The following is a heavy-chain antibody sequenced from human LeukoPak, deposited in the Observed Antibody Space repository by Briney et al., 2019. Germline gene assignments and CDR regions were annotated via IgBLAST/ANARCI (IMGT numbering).Heavy chain of an antibody. CDR3: ARTGSYCSSTSCYREFDY. CDR2: IIPIFGTA. J-gene: IGHJ4*02. Sequence: ASVKVSCKASGGTFISYAISWVRQAPGQGLEWMGGIIPIFGTANYAQKFQGRVTITADESRSTAYMELSSLRSEDTAVYYCARTGSYCSSTSCYREFDYWGQGTLVTVSS. D-gene: IGHD2-2*02. V-gene: IGHV1-69*01. CDR1: GGTFISYA.